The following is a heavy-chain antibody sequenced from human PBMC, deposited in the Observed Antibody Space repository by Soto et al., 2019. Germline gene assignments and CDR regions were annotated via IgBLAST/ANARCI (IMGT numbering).Heavy chain of an antibody. D-gene: IGHD3-3*01. CDR1: GFTFSSYW. Sequence: EVQLVESGGGLVQPGGSLRLSCAASGFTFSSYWMHWVRQAPGKGLVWVSRINSDGSSTSYADSVKGRFTISRDNAKNTLYLQMNSLRAEDTAVYYCARDKSLIDFRSGYPTDYWGQGTLVTVSS. CDR3: ARDKSLIDFRSGYPTDY. V-gene: IGHV3-74*01. J-gene: IGHJ4*02. CDR2: INSDGSST.